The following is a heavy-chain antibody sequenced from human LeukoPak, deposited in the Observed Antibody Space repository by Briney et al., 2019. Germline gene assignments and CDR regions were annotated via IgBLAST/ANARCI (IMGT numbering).Heavy chain of an antibody. Sequence: GGSLGLSCAASGFTFSHNWMSWVRQAPGKGLEWVANIKQDGSEKHYVDSVKGRFTISRDNAKNSLYLQMNSLRAEDTAVYYCARGGNYYYYGMDVWGQGTTVTVSS. CDR1: GFTFSHNW. V-gene: IGHV3-7*01. D-gene: IGHD3-16*01. J-gene: IGHJ6*02. CDR2: IKQDGSEK. CDR3: ARGGNYYYYGMDV.